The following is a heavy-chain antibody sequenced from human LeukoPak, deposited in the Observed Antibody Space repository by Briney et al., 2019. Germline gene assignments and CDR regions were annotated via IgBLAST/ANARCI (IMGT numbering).Heavy chain of an antibody. Sequence: GGSLRLSCAASGFTFSSYEMNWVRQAPGKGLEWVSYISRSGSTIHYADSVKGRFTVSRDNAKNSLYLQMNSLRAEDTAVYYCARIMSTVTTNDYWGQEILITVSS. CDR1: GFTFSSYE. CDR3: ARIMSTVTTNDY. J-gene: IGHJ4*02. CDR2: ISRSGSTI. V-gene: IGHV3-48*03. D-gene: IGHD4-17*01.